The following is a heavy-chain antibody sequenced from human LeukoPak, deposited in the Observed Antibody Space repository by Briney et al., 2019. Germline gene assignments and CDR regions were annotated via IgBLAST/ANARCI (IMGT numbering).Heavy chain of an antibody. CDR3: AKDRSVWELLGDY. Sequence: PGSSLRLSCAACGFIFCIYGMQCVRHAPGKGLEGVAFIRYDGSNKYYADSVKGRFTISRDNSKNTLYLQMNSLRSEDTAVYYCAKDRSVWELLGDYWGQGTLVTVSS. J-gene: IGHJ4*02. CDR2: IRYDGSNK. V-gene: IGHV3-30*02. CDR1: GFIFCIYG. D-gene: IGHD1-26*01.